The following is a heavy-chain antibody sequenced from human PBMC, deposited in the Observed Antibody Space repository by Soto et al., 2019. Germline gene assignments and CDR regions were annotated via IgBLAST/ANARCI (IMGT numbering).Heavy chain of an antibody. V-gene: IGHV3-23*01. CDR2: VSGSGGTT. Sequence: EVQLLDSGGGLVQPGGSLRLSCAASGFTFSSSAMSWVRQAPGQGLEWVSAVSGSGGTTYYADSVRGRFTISRDNSKNPLYLQMNSLRAEDTAIYFCARCTVDTIVTSGWCHYLDPWGQGTLVTVSS. CDR1: GFTFSSSA. CDR3: ARCTVDTIVTSGWCHYLDP. J-gene: IGHJ5*02. D-gene: IGHD6-19*01.